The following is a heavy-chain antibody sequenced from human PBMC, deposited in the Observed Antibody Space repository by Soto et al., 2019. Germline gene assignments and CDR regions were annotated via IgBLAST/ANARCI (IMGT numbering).Heavy chain of an antibody. J-gene: IGHJ3*02. CDR2: IKSKTDGGTT. D-gene: IGHD4-17*01. V-gene: IGHV3-15*01. Sequence: GGSLRLSCASSVFTFSNAWMSWVRQAPGKGLEWVGRIKSKTDGGTTDYAAPVKGRFTISRDDSKNTLYLQMNSLKTEDTAVYYCTTSQVTVTSFHDAFDIWGQGTMVTVSS. CDR3: TTSQVTVTSFHDAFDI. CDR1: VFTFSNAW.